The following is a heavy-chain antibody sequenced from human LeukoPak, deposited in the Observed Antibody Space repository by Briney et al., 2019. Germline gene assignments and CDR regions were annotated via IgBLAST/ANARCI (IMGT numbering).Heavy chain of an antibody. CDR3: AGSVSYCRSTSYRPGDAFDI. V-gene: IGHV1-2*02. D-gene: IGHD2-2*01. Sequence: ASVKVSCKASGYTFTGHYMHWVRQAPGQRLEWMGWINPNSGGTNYAQKFQGRVTMTRDTSISTAYMELSRLRSDDTAVYYCAGSVSYCRSTSYRPGDAFDIWGQGTMVTVSS. CDR2: INPNSGGT. CDR1: GYTFTGHY. J-gene: IGHJ3*02.